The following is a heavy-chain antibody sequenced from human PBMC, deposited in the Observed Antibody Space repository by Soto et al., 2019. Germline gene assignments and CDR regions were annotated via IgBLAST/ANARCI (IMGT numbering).Heavy chain of an antibody. Sequence: GVSLRLSCAASGFTFSSYGMHWVRQAPGKGLEWVAVISYDGSNKYYADSVKGRFTISRDNSKNTLYLQMNSLRAEDTAVYYCARETIYDSSGYSSWDYWGQGTLVTVSS. CDR1: GFTFSSYG. J-gene: IGHJ4*02. CDR3: ARETIYDSSGYSSWDY. CDR2: ISYDGSNK. V-gene: IGHV3-30*03. D-gene: IGHD3-22*01.